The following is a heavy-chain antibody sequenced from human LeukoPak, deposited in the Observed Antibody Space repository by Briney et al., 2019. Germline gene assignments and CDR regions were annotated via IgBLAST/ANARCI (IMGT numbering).Heavy chain of an antibody. CDR3: ARHNFFDF. J-gene: IGHJ4*02. CDR1: GGSLSTYF. Sequence: SETPSLTCTISGGSLSTYFWNWVRQSPEKGLEWIASISYSGTSFYNPSLFGRVTISVDPSKNQISLEVKSVTAADTAVYYCARHNFFDFWGQGLLVAVSS. CDR2: ISYSGTS. V-gene: IGHV4-59*08.